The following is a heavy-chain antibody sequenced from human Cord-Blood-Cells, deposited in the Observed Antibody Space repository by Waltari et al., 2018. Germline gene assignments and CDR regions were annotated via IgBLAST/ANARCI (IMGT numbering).Heavy chain of an antibody. CDR3: AKLSSITIFGVDAFDI. CDR1: GFTFSSYG. J-gene: IGHJ3*02. D-gene: IGHD3-3*01. V-gene: IGHV3-30*18. Sequence: QVQLVESGGGVVQPGRSLRLPCAASGFTFSSYGMHWVRQAPGKGLEWVAVISYDGSNKYYADSVKGRFTISRDNSKNTLYLQMNSLRAEDTAVYYCAKLSSITIFGVDAFDIWGQGTMVTVSS. CDR2: ISYDGSNK.